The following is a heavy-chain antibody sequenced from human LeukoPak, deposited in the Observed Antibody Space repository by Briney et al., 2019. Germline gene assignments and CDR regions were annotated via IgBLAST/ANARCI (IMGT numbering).Heavy chain of an antibody. V-gene: IGHV3-7*02. CDR1: GFTFSSYA. CDR2: IKEDGSEK. J-gene: IGHJ4*02. CDR3: VGNVEF. Sequence: GVLRLSCAASGFTFSSYAMTWVRQAPGRELEWVASIKEDGSEKQYVESVRGRFTISRDNAKNSLYLQMSSLTAEDTAVYYCVGNVEFWGQGTLVSVSS.